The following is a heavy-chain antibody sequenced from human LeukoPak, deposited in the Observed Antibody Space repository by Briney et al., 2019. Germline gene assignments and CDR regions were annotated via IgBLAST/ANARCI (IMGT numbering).Heavy chain of an antibody. CDR1: GGSISSNGYY. V-gene: IGHV4-39*07. Sequence: PSETLSLTCTVSGGSISSNGYYWGWIRQPPGKGLEWIGSFYYTGSTFYSPSLKSRVTISVDTSKNQFSLKLSSVTAADTAVYYCARDFHNRWGELSSTSCYEPCYYYGMDVWGQGTTVTVSS. J-gene: IGHJ6*02. CDR2: FYYTGST. D-gene: IGHD2-2*01. CDR3: ARDFHNRWGELSSTSCYEPCYYYGMDV.